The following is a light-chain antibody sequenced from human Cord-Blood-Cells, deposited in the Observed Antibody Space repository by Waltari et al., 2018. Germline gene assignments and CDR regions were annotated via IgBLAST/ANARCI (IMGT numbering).Light chain of an antibody. CDR1: QSVSSY. J-gene: IGKJ3*01. V-gene: IGKV3-11*01. CDR2: DAS. Sequence: EIVLTQSPATLSLSPGERATLSCRASQSVSSYLAWYQQKPGQAPRLLIYDASNRATGIPARFSGSGSGTDFTLTISSLGPEDLAVYYCQQRSNWPPGGTFGPGTKVDIK. CDR3: QQRSNWPPGGT.